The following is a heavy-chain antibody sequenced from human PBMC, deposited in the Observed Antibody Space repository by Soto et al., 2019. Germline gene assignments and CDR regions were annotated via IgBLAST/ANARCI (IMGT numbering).Heavy chain of an antibody. CDR2: INSDGSST. Sequence: EVQLVESGGGLVQLGGSRRLSCEASGFTFSSYWIHWVPQAPGKGLVWVSRINSDGSSTSYADSVKGRFTISRDNAKNTLYLQMNSLRAEDTAVYYCVRTSLVVAAATREDYWGQGTLVTVSS. D-gene: IGHD2-15*01. V-gene: IGHV3-74*01. CDR1: GFTFSSYW. J-gene: IGHJ4*02. CDR3: VRTSLVVAAATREDY.